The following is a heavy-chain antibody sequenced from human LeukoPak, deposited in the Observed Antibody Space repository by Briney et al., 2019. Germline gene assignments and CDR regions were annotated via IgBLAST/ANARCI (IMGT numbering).Heavy chain of an antibody. CDR1: GYTFTGYY. V-gene: IGHV1-2*02. D-gene: IGHD6-13*01. CDR3: AREGSSWYSAFDI. Sequence: ASVRVSCKASGYTFTGYYMHWVRQAPGQGLEWMGWINPSSGGTKYAQKFQGSVTMTTDTSTSTAYMELRSLRSDDTAVYYCAREGSSWYSAFDIWGQGTMVTVSS. J-gene: IGHJ3*02. CDR2: INPSSGGT.